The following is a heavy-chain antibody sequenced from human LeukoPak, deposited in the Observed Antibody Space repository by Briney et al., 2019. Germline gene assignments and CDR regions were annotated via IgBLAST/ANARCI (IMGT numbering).Heavy chain of an antibody. J-gene: IGHJ5*02. V-gene: IGHV4-61*02. CDR1: GGSISSGSYY. CDR2: IYTSGST. Sequence: SETLSLTCTVSGGSISSGSYYWSWIRQPAGKGLEWIGRIYTSGSTNYNPSLKSRVTISVDTSKNQFSLKLSSVTAADTAVYYCARELPGSGSYEFDPWGQGTLVTVSS. CDR3: ARELPGSGSYEFDP. D-gene: IGHD3-10*01.